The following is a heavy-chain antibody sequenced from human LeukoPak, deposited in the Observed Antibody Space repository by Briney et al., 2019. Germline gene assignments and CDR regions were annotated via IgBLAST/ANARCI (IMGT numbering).Heavy chain of an antibody. CDR1: GYTFTGYY. CDR2: ISAYNGNT. J-gene: IGHJ6*02. V-gene: IGHV1-18*04. D-gene: IGHD3-3*01. CDR3: ARDGKAPTYYDFWSGYPAWGYMDV. Sequence: GASVKVSCKASGYTFTGYYMHWVRQAPGQGLEWMGWISAYNGNTNYAQKLQGRVTMTTDTSTSTAYMELRSLRSDDTAVYYCARDGKAPTYYDFWSGYPAWGYMDVWGQGTTVTVSS.